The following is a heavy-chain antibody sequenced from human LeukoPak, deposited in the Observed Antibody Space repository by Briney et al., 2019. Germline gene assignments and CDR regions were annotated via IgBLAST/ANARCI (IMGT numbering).Heavy chain of an antibody. Sequence: GGSLRLSCAASGFTFNNFAMTWVRQTPGKGLEWVSGISGSGHNSYYADSVKGRFTISRDNSKNTLYLQMNSLRAEDTAVYYCAKDPGKWFGGNWFDPWGQGTLVTVSS. CDR1: GFTFNNFA. D-gene: IGHD3-10*01. CDR3: AKDPGKWFGGNWFDP. V-gene: IGHV3-23*01. J-gene: IGHJ5*02. CDR2: ISGSGHNS.